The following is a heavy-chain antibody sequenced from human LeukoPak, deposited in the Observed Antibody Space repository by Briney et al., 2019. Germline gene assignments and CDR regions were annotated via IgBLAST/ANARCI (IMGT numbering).Heavy chain of an antibody. CDR1: GGSFSGYY. D-gene: IGHD3-10*01. CDR3: ARPRFRITMVRGVSSPFDY. V-gene: IGHV4-34*01. J-gene: IGHJ4*02. CDR2: INHSGST. Sequence: SETLSLTCAVYGGSFSGYYWSWIRQPPGKGLEWIGEINHSGSTNYNPSLKSRVTISVDTSKNQFSLKLSSVTAADTAVCYCARPRFRITMVRGVSSPFDYWGQGTLVTVSS.